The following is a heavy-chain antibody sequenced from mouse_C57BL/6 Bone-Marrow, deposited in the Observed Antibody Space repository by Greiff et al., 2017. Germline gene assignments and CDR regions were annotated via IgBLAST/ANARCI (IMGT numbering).Heavy chain of an antibody. CDR2: IRSKSNNHAT. D-gene: IGHD2-4*01. CDR3: ERHRGLRQNAMDY. J-gene: IGHJ4*01. CDR1: GFSFNTYA. Sequence: EVHLVESGGGLVQPKGSLKISCAASGFSFNTYAMNWVRQAPGKGLEWVARIRSKSNNHATYYADSVKDRFTISRDDAESMLYLQMKNLKTEDTAMSYCERHRGLRQNAMDYGGQGTSVTVSS. V-gene: IGHV10-1*01.